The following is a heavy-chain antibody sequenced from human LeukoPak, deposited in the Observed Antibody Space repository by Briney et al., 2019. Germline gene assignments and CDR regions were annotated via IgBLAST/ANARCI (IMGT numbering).Heavy chain of an antibody. CDR1: GGSISSYY. CDR2: IYSSGST. CDR3: ARAPSSGWYELLSFPFDY. J-gene: IGHJ4*02. D-gene: IGHD6-19*01. V-gene: IGHV4-4*07. Sequence: SETLSLTCTVSGGSISSYYWNWIRQPAGKGLEWIGRIYSSGSTNYNPSLKSRVTMSVDTSKNQFSLKLSSVTAADTAVYYCARAPSSGWYELLSFPFDYWGQGTLVTVSS.